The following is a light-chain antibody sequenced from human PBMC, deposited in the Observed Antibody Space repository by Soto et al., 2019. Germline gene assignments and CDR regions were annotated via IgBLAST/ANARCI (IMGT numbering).Light chain of an antibody. V-gene: IGLV2-11*01. CDR1: SSDVGGYNY. Sequence: QSALTQPRSVSGSPGQSVTISCTGTSSDVGGYNYVSWYQQHPGKAPKLMIYDVNKRPPGVPDRFSGSKSGNTASLTISGLQAEDEADYYCCSYAGSYTYYVFGTGTKVTVL. CDR3: CSYAGSYTYYV. CDR2: DVN. J-gene: IGLJ1*01.